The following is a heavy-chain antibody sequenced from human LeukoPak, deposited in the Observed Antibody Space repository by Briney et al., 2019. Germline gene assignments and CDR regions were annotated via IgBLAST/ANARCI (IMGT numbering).Heavy chain of an antibody. D-gene: IGHD6-13*01. CDR3: AVHPGFSSWTAHRGILDY. V-gene: IGHV1-58*01. CDR2: IVVGSGNT. CDR1: GFTFTSSA. J-gene: IGHJ4*02. Sequence: GASVKVFCKASGFTFTSSAVQWVRQARGQRLEWIGWIVVGSGNTNYAPKFQERVTITRDMSTSTAYMELSSLRSEDTAVYYCAVHPGFSSWTAHRGILDYWGQGTLVTVSS.